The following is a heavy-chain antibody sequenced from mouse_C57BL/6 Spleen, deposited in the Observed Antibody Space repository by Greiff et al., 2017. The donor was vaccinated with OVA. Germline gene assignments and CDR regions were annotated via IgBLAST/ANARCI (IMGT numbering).Heavy chain of an antibody. V-gene: IGHV1-80*01. D-gene: IGHD1-1*01. CDR1: GYAFSSYW. CDR3: ARGYYGSSPIPFAY. J-gene: IGHJ3*01. Sequence: QVQLQQSGAELVKPGASVKISCKASGYAFSSYWMNWVKQRPGKGLEWIGQIYPGDGDTNYNGKFKGKATLTADKSSSTAYMQLSSLTSEDSAVYLCARGYYGSSPIPFAYWGQGTLVTVSA. CDR2: IYPGDGDT.